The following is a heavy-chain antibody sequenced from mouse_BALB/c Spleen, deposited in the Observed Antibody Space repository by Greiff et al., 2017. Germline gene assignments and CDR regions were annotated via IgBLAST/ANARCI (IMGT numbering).Heavy chain of an antibody. CDR2: ISSGSSTI. Sequence: EVQGVESGGGLVQPGGSRKLSCAASGFTFSSFGMHWVRQAPEKGLEWVAYISSGSSTIYYADTVKGRFTISRDNPKNTLFLQMTSLRSEDTAMYYCARAYLDYWGQGTSVTVSS. CDR1: GFTFSSFG. D-gene: IGHD2-10*01. J-gene: IGHJ4*01. CDR3: ARAYLDY. V-gene: IGHV5-17*02.